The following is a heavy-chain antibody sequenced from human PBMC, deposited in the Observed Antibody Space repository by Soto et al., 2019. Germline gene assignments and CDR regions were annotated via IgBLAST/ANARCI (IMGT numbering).Heavy chain of an antibody. CDR3: ARGRLAHDY. J-gene: IGHJ4*02. D-gene: IGHD6-19*01. Sequence: ASVKVSCKASGYTFTSYGISWVRQATGQGLEWMGWMNPNSGNIGYAQKFPGRVTMTRNTSISTAYMELSSLRSEDTAVYYCARGRLAHDYWGQGTLVTVSS. CDR1: GYTFTSYG. V-gene: IGHV1-8*02. CDR2: MNPNSGNI.